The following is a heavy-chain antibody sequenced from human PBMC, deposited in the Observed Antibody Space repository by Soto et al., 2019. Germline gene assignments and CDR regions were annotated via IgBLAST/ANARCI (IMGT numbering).Heavy chain of an antibody. D-gene: IGHD3-22*01. CDR1: GCTFSSYA. Sequence: SVKVSCKASGCTFSSYAISWVRRAPGQGLEWMGWIIPIFGTANYAQKFQGRVTITADESTSTAYMELSSLRSEDTAVYYCARARRDYYDSSGYNGLLNYWGQGTLVTVSS. J-gene: IGHJ4*02. CDR3: ARARRDYYDSSGYNGLLNY. CDR2: IIPIFGTA. V-gene: IGHV1-69*13.